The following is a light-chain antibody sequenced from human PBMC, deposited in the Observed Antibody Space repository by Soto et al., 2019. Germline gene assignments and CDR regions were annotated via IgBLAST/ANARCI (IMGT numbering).Light chain of an antibody. V-gene: IGKV1-5*01. CDR2: DAS. CDR3: QQYNSFAPYS. CDR1: QSISFW. Sequence: DVQMTQSPSTLSASVVDRFTITFLSGQSISFWLAWYQHKPWKAPKLLIYDASTLYSGVPSSFSGSRSGTEFPLTISSLQPDDFASYYCQQYNSFAPYSFGQGTKVDNK. J-gene: IGKJ2*03.